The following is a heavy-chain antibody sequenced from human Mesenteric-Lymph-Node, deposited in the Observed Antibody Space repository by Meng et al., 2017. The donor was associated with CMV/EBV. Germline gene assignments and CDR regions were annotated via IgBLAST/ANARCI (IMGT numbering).Heavy chain of an antibody. J-gene: IGHJ6*02. V-gene: IGHV1-18*04. CDR2: ISAYNGNT. D-gene: IGHD3-10*01. Sequence: ASVKVSCKASGYTFTGYYMHWVRQAPGQGLEWMGWISAYNGNTNYAQKLQGRVTMTTDTSTSTAYMELRSLRSDDTAVYYCARSSSEILIYYYYGMDVWGQGTTVTVSS. CDR1: GYTFTGYY. CDR3: ARSSSEILIYYYYGMDV.